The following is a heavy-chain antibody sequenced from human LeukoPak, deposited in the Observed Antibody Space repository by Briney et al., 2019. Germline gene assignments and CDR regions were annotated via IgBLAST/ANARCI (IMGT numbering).Heavy chain of an antibody. J-gene: IGHJ4*02. CDR2: INWNGGST. D-gene: IGHD6-19*01. Sequence: GGSLRLSCAASGFTFDDYGMSWVRQAPGKGLEWVSGINWNGGSTGYVDSVKGRFTISRDNAKNSLYLQMNSLRAEDTALYYCAKDVPHSGWKGFDSWGQGTLVTVSS. V-gene: IGHV3-20*04. CDR3: AKDVPHSGWKGFDS. CDR1: GFTFDDYG.